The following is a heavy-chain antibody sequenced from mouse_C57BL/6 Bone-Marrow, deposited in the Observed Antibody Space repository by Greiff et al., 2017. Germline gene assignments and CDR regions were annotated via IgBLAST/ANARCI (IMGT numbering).Heavy chain of an antibody. J-gene: IGHJ3*01. CDR2: IHPSDSDT. CDR3: ANRGENLSGAWFAY. CDR1: GYPFTRYW. D-gene: IGHD1-1*01. Sequence: QVQLQQPGAELVKPGASVTVSCKASGYPFTRYWMHWVKQRPGQGLEWIGRIHPSDSDTNSNQKFKGTATLTVDKSSSTAYMQLSSRTSEDSAVYYCANRGENLSGAWFAYWGQGTLVTVSA. V-gene: IGHV1-74*01.